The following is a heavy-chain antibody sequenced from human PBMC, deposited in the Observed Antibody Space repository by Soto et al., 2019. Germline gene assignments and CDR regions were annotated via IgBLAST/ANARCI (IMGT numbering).Heavy chain of an antibody. CDR3: ARQVYGACLSSNWFGC. Sequence: SETLSLTCSVLGDSISDTRYYWGWIRESPEKGLEWIGSISPDGHANSNPSLKSRVTLFADTSRKQFSLKLKSETGGDTALYFFARQVYGACLSSNWFGCWGQGDLGSFSS. V-gene: IGHV4-39*01. J-gene: IGHJ5*01. CDR2: ISPDGHA. D-gene: IGHD4-17*01. CDR1: GDSISDTRYY.